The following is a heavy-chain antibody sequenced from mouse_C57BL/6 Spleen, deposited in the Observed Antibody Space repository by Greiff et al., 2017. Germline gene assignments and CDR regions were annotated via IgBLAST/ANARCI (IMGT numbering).Heavy chain of an antibody. V-gene: IGHV5-9-1*02. CDR1: EFTFSSYA. CDR3: TRGDSSWTFDY. Sequence: EVMLVESGEGLVKPGGSLKLSCAASEFTFSSYAMSWVRQTPEKRLEWVAYISSGGDYIYYADTVKGRFTISRDNARNTLYLQMSSLKSEDTAMYYCTRGDSSWTFDYWGQGTTLTVSS. D-gene: IGHD3-2*02. CDR2: ISSGGDYI. J-gene: IGHJ2*01.